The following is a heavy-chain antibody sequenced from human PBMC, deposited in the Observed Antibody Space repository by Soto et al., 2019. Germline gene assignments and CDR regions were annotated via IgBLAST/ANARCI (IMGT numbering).Heavy chain of an antibody. CDR2: IYSSGRT. Sequence: ETLSLTCSVSGGSISSYYWYWIRQSPGRGLEWIGYIYSSGRTKYKPSLKSRVTISVDTSKNQFSLKLSSVTAADTAVYYCARGRYYYYGMDVWGQGTTVTVSS. CDR1: GGSISSYY. V-gene: IGHV4-59*01. J-gene: IGHJ6*02. CDR3: ARGRYYYYGMDV.